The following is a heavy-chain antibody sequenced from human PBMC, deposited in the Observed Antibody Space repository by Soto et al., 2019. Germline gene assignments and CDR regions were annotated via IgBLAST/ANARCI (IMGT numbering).Heavy chain of an antibody. CDR1: GFTFSSYA. J-gene: IGHJ6*03. V-gene: IGHV3-23*01. CDR3: AKSSGVTTIYYYYMDV. Sequence: EVQLLESGGGLVQPGGSLRLSCAASGFTFSSYAMSWVRQAPGKGLEWVSAISGSGGSTYYADSVKGRFTISRDNSKNTLYLQMNRLRAEDTAVYYCAKSSGVTTIYYYYMDVWGKGTTVTVSS. CDR2: ISGSGGST. D-gene: IGHD2-21*02.